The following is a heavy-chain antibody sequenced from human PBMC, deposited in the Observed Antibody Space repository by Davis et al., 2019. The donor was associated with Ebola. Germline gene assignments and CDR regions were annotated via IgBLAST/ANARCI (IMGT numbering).Heavy chain of an antibody. CDR1: GFTFSSYA. CDR2: ISYDGSNK. D-gene: IGHD3-10*01. CDR3: ATAMARYYYYGMDV. V-gene: IGHV3-30-3*01. J-gene: IGHJ6*02. Sequence: GESLKISCAASGFTFSSYAMHWVRQAPGKGLEWVAVISYDGSNKYYADSVKGRFTTSRDNSKNTLYLQMNSLGAEDTAVYYCATAMARYYYYGMDVWGQGTTVTVSS.